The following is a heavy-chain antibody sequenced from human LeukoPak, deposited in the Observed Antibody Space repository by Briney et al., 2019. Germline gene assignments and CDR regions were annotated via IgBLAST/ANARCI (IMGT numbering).Heavy chain of an antibody. CDR1: GGSITRYY. V-gene: IGHV4-59*01. D-gene: IGHD2-2*01. J-gene: IGHJ6*02. CDR2: IFSNGST. Sequence: PSDTLSLTCTVSGGSITRYYWTWIRQPPGKALEWIVYIFSNGSTNYKPSLKSRVAISLDTSKRQFSLRLTSVTAADTAVYYCARDGCSSTSCYSDYYYGMGVWGQGTTVTVSS. CDR3: ARDGCSSTSCYSDYYYGMGV.